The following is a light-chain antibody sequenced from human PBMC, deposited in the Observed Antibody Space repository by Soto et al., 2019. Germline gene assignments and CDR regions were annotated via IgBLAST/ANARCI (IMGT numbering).Light chain of an antibody. V-gene: IGKV3-20*01. J-gene: IGKJ2*01. CDR1: QSVSSTY. Sequence: EIVLTQSPGTLSLSPGERATLSCRASQSVSSTYLAWYQQTPGQAPRLLIYGTSSRATGIPDRFSGSGSGTDFTLTISRLEPEDVAVYYCQLFGSSPLYTFGQGTKVEIK. CDR2: GTS. CDR3: QLFGSSPLYT.